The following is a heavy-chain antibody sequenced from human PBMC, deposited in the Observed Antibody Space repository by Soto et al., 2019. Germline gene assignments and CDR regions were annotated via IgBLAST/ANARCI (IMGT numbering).Heavy chain of an antibody. CDR2: IIPILGIA. V-gene: IGHV1-69*02. D-gene: IGHD4-4*01. CDR3: ATRDHDYSNIFDY. CDR1: GCTFSSYT. Sequence: GASVKVSCKASGCTFSSYTISWVRQAPGQGLEWMGRIIPILGIANYAQKFQGRVTITADKSTSTAYMELSSLRSEDTAVYYCATRDHDYSNIFDYWGQGTLVTVSS. J-gene: IGHJ4*02.